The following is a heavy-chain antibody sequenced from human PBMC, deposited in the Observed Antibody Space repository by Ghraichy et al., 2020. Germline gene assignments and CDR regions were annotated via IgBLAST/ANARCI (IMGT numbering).Heavy chain of an antibody. CDR1: GYSFTSYW. V-gene: IGHV5-51*01. CDR3: VQLAREWYNWLDP. D-gene: IGHD2-8*01. J-gene: IGHJ5*02. CDR2: VYPGDSDT. Sequence: GESLNISCKASGYSFTSYWIGWVRQMPGKGPELMGIVYPGDSDTKYSPAFKGQVAISADKSITTAYLFWSSLKASDTAMYYCVQLAREWYNWLDPWGQGTLVTVSS.